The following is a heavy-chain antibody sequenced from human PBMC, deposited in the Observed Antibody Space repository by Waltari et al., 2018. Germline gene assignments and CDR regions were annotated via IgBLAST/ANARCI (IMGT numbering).Heavy chain of an antibody. CDR1: EFIVRNNY. V-gene: IGHV3-53*02. J-gene: IGHJ3*01. Sequence: EVQLVETGGALIHPGGSLRLSCAASEFIVRNNYMAWVRQAPGKGLEWVSVIYAGGGSDSADSVRGRFTISGDNSKNTLDLEMNALRPDDTAVYYCATLGAYLGAFEVWGRGTMVTVSS. CDR2: IYAGGGS. D-gene: IGHD3-16*01. CDR3: ATLGAYLGAFEV.